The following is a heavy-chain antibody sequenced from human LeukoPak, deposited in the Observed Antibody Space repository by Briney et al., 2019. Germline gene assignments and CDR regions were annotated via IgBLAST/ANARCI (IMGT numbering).Heavy chain of an antibody. CDR2: ISSSGSTI. Sequence: PGGSLRLSCAASGFTFSSYEMNWVRQAPGKGLEWVSYISSSGSTIYYADSVKGRFTISRDNAKNSLYLQMNSLRAEGTAVYYCARQNRAYYYDSSGYPSEVFDYWGQGTLVTVSS. CDR3: ARQNRAYYYDSSGYPSEVFDY. V-gene: IGHV3-48*03. J-gene: IGHJ4*02. D-gene: IGHD3-22*01. CDR1: GFTFSSYE.